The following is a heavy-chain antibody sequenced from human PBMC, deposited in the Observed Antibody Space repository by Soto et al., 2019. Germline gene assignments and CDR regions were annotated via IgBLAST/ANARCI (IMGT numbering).Heavy chain of an antibody. V-gene: IGHV4-59*01. D-gene: IGHD3-9*01. CDR1: GGSIRSYY. J-gene: IGHJ6*02. Sequence: SETLSLTCTVSGGSIRSYYWRWIRQPPGKGLEWIGYIYYSGSTNYNPSLKSRVTISVDTSKNQFSLKLSSVTAADTAVYFCARGSYDILTGPWNYYGMDVWGQGTTVTVSS. CDR2: IYYSGST. CDR3: ARGSYDILTGPWNYYGMDV.